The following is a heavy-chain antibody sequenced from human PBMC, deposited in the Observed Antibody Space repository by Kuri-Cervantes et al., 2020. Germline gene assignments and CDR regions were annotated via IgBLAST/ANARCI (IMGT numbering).Heavy chain of an antibody. CDR1: GFTFSDYY. CDR2: ISSSGSTI. V-gene: IGHV3-11*01. J-gene: IGHJ3*02. CDR3: AKGLTGSSGYYFFLGGAFDI. D-gene: IGHD3-22*01. Sequence: GGSLRLSCAASGFTFSDYYMSWIRQAPGKGLEWVSYISSSGSTIYYADSVKGRFTISRDNAKNSLYLQMNSLRAEDTAVYYCAKGLTGSSGYYFFLGGAFDIWGQGTMVTVSS.